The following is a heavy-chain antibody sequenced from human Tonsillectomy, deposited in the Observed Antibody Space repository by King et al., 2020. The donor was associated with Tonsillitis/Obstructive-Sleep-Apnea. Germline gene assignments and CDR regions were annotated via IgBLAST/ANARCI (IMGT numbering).Heavy chain of an antibody. V-gene: IGHV5-51*01. CDR3: ARQGGKTGTMWYFDL. CDR2: IYPADSDT. Sequence: VQLVESGAEVKKPGESLKISCKGSGYSFTKYWIGWVRQMPGKGLEWMGIIYPADSDTRYSPSFQGQVTISADKSNSTAYLQWSSLKASDTAMYYCARQGGKTGTMWYFDLWGRGTLVTVSS. D-gene: IGHD1-7*01. CDR1: GYSFTKYW. J-gene: IGHJ2*01.